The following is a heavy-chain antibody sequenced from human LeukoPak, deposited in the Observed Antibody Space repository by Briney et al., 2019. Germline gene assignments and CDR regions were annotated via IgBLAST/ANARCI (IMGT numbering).Heavy chain of an antibody. D-gene: IGHD4/OR15-4a*01. CDR1: GGSFSAYR. Sequence: PSETLSLTCGVYGGSFSAYRWNWIRQPPGKGLDWVSTISNSGDSTYYADSVKGRFAVSRDNSKNTVYLQLNSLSAEDTAVYYCYGEGYWGQGTLVTISS. V-gene: IGHV3-23*01. J-gene: IGHJ4*02. CDR2: ISNSGDST. CDR3: YGEGY.